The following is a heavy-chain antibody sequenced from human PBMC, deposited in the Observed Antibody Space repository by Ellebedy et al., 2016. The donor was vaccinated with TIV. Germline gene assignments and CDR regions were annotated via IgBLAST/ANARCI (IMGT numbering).Heavy chain of an antibody. CDR2: IFHTGKT. J-gene: IGHJ3*02. D-gene: IGHD4-17*01. CDR3: ARDQNDYGYDAFDI. Sequence: SETLSLXCTVSGDSITVGGSYWNWIRQHPAKGLEWIGYIFHTGKTYYNPSLKSRVTMSVDTSKTQFSLRLTSVTAADTAVYYCARDQNDYGYDAFDIWGQGIMVTVSS. CDR1: GDSITVGGSY. V-gene: IGHV4-31*03.